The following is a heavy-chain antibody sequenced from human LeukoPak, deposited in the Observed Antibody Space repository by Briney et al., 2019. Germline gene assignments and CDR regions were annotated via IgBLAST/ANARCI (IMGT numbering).Heavy chain of an antibody. CDR1: GGSMRGHY. D-gene: IGHD6-13*01. Sequence: PSETLSLTCTVSGGSMRGHYWSWIRQPPGRGLEWMGYIYYSGGTSFNPSLKSRVTISVDTSKNQFSLRLSSVTAADTAVYYCARVGLYSASWSYFDDWGQGTLVIVSS. V-gene: IGHV4-59*11. CDR3: ARVGLYSASWSYFDD. J-gene: IGHJ4*02. CDR2: IYYSGGT.